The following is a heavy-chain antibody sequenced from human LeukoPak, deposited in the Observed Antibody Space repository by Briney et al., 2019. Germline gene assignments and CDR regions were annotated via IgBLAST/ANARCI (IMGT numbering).Heavy chain of an antibody. Sequence: ASVKVSCKASGYTFTSYDINWVRQATGQGLEWMGWMNPNSGSTGYAQKFQGRVTMTRNTSISTAYMELSSLRSEDAAVYYCAREGGYQYYYAMDVWGQGTTVTVSS. D-gene: IGHD3-16*01. CDR1: GYTFTSYD. CDR3: AREGGYQYYYAMDV. CDR2: MNPNSGST. J-gene: IGHJ6*02. V-gene: IGHV1-8*01.